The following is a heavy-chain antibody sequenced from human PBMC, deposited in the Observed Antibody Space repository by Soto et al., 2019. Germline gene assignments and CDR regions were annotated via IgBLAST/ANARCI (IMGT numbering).Heavy chain of an antibody. J-gene: IGHJ4*02. CDR3: GFSYYFDY. D-gene: IGHD3-10*01. CDR1: GYTFTSFG. CDR2: ITTDKGKT. Sequence: ASVKVSCTTSGYTFTSFGISWVRQAPGQGLEWMGWITTDKGKTNYAQKFQGRVTMTTDTSTSTAYMDPVDTATYYCAHRPRGFSYYFDYWGQGTLVTVSS. V-gene: IGHV1-18*01.